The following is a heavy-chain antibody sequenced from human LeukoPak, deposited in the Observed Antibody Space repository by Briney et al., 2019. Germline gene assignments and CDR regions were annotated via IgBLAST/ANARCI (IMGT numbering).Heavy chain of an antibody. J-gene: IGHJ6*02. D-gene: IGHD2-15*01. V-gene: IGHV4-59*01. CDR2: IYYSGST. Sequence: SETLSLTCSVTGGSISSYNWSWIRQPPGQGLEWIGYIYYSGSTIYNPSLKSRVTISVDTSKNQFSLKLRSVTAADTAVYYCARAGIEDHYYGVDVWGQGTTVTVSS. CDR1: GGSISSYN. CDR3: ARAGIEDHYYGVDV.